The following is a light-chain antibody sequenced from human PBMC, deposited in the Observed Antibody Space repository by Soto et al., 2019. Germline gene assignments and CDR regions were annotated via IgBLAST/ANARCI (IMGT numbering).Light chain of an antibody. Sequence: DIQMTQSPSSLSASVGDRVTITCRASQSIGNSLTWYQQKPGKAPKLLIYGSSTLQGGVPSRFSGSGSGTDFALTISSLQPEDVANYYCQQSYTTPTTFGQGTRLDIK. J-gene: IGKJ5*01. CDR3: QQSYTTPTT. CDR2: GSS. CDR1: QSIGNS. V-gene: IGKV1-39*01.